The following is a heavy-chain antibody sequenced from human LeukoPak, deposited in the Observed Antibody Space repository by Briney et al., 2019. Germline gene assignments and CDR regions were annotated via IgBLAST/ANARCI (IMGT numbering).Heavy chain of an antibody. CDR1: GFPFSSYA. V-gene: IGHV3-30-3*01. CDR3: ARGDYGIAVAYYFDY. CDR2: ISYDGSNK. Sequence: GGSLRISCAASGFPFSSYAMDWVRQAPGKGLEWVAGISYDGSNKYYADSVKGRFTISTDNSKNTLYLQMNSLRAEDTAVYYCARGDYGIAVAYYFDYWGQGTLVTVSS. D-gene: IGHD4-17*01. J-gene: IGHJ4*02.